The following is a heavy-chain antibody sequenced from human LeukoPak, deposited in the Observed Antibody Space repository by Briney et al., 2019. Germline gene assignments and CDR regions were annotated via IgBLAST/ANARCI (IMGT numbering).Heavy chain of an antibody. Sequence: GGSLRLSCAASGFTFNNYALAWVRQTPEKGLECVSAISGDGVSPYYVDSVRGRFTISRDNAKNSLYLQMNSLTAEDTAVYYCARDYFSRAAVLGYFDLWGRGTLVTVSS. V-gene: IGHV3-23*01. D-gene: IGHD2-15*01. CDR3: ARDYFSRAAVLGYFDL. CDR2: ISGDGVSP. CDR1: GFTFNNYA. J-gene: IGHJ2*01.